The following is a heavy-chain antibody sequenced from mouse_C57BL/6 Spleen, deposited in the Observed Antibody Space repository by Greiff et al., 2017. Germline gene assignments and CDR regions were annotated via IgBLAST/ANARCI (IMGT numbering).Heavy chain of an antibody. CDR1: GYTFTSYW. CDR3: AREEEGWYFDV. V-gene: IGHV1-61*01. J-gene: IGHJ1*03. Sequence: VQLQQPGAELVRPGSSVKLSCKASGYTFTSYWMAWVKQRPGQGLEWIGNIYPSDSETHYNQKFKDKATLTVDKSSSTAYMQLSSLTSEDSAVYYCAREEEGWYFDVWGTGTTVTVSS. CDR2: IYPSDSET.